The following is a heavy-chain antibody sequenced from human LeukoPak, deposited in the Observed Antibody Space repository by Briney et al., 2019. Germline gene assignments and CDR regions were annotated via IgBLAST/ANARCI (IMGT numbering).Heavy chain of an antibody. V-gene: IGHV3-48*03. J-gene: IGHJ5*02. CDR1: AFTFSSY. Sequence: GGSLRPSCAASAFTFSSYMNWFRQAPGKGLEWVSYISSSGNTIYYADSGKGRFTISRDNAKNSLYLQMNSLRAEDTSVYYCARDTNGDGWFDPWGQGTVVTVSS. CDR3: ARDTNGDGWFDP. CDR2: ISSSGNTI. D-gene: IGHD4-17*01.